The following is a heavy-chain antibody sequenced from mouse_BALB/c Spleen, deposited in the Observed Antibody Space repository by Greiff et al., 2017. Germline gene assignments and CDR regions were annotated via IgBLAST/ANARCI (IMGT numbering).Heavy chain of an antibody. Sequence: VHLVESGAELARPGASVKLSCKASGYTFTDYYINWVKQRTGQGLEWIGEIYPGSGNTYYNEKFKGKATLTADKSSSTAYMQLSSLTSEDSAVYFCARSGSSLLRRAWFAYWGQGTLVTVSA. CDR2: IYPGSGNT. D-gene: IGHD1-2*01. V-gene: IGHV1-77*01. CDR1: GYTFTDYY. CDR3: ARSGSSLLRRAWFAY. J-gene: IGHJ3*01.